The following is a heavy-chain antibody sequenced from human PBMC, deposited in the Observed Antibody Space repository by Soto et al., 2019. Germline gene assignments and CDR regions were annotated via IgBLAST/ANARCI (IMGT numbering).Heavy chain of an antibody. Sequence: ASVKVSCKVPGYTLTELSMHWVRQAPGKGLEWMGGFDPEDGETIYAQKFQGRVTMTEDTSTDTAYMELSSLRSEDTAVYYCAKEPLGVVAAELDYWGQGTLVTVSS. D-gene: IGHD2-15*01. CDR3: AKEPLGVVAAELDY. CDR2: FDPEDGET. CDR1: GYTLTELS. V-gene: IGHV1-24*01. J-gene: IGHJ4*02.